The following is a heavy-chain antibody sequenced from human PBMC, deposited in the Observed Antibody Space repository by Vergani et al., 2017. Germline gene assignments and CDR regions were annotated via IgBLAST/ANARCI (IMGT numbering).Heavy chain of an antibody. Sequence: EVQLLESGGGLVQPGGSLRLSCAASGFTVSGNYMSWVRQAPGKGLEWVSVIYSGGSTYYADSVKGRFTISRDNSKNTLYLQMNSLRAEDTAVYYCARDAGASSSWYWAFDIWGQGTMVTVSS. V-gene: IGHV3-53*01. CDR3: ARDAGASSSWYWAFDI. CDR2: IYSGGST. CDR1: GFTVSGNY. J-gene: IGHJ3*02. D-gene: IGHD6-13*01.